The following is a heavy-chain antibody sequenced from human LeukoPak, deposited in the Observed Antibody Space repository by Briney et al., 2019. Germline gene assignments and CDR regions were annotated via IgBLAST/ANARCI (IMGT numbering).Heavy chain of an antibody. Sequence: ASVKVSFKASGYTFTGYYMHWVRQAPGQGLEWMGWINPNSGGTNYAQKFQGRVTMTRDTSISTAYMELSRLRSDDTAVYYCARETLIAVAGYFDYWGQGTLVTVSS. V-gene: IGHV1-2*02. CDR2: INPNSGGT. CDR1: GYTFTGYY. CDR3: ARETLIAVAGYFDY. D-gene: IGHD6-19*01. J-gene: IGHJ4*02.